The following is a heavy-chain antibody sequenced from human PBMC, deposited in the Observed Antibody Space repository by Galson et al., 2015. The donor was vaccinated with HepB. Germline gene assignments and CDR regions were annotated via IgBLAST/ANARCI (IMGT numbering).Heavy chain of an antibody. CDR1: GFTSDDYA. Sequence: SLRLSCAASGFTSDDYAMHWVRQAPGKGLEWVSGISWNTANKGYVGSVKGRFTISRDNAENSLYLQMNSLRAEDTAVYYCARDHDSSGYYLYGYYYYGMDVWGQGTTVTVSS. CDR2: ISWNTANK. J-gene: IGHJ6*02. CDR3: ARDHDSSGYYLYGYYYYGMDV. V-gene: IGHV3-9*02. D-gene: IGHD3-22*01.